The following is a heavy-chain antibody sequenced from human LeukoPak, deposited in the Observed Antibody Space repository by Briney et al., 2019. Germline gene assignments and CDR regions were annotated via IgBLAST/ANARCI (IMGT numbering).Heavy chain of an antibody. V-gene: IGHV1-2*02. Sequence: ASVKVSCKASGYTFTGYYMHWVRQAPGQGLEWMGWINPNSGGTNYAQKFQGRVTMTRDTSISTAYMELSRLRSDDTAVYYCARAVATIEEYLDYWGQGALVTVSS. D-gene: IGHD5-12*01. CDR1: GYTFTGYY. CDR2: INPNSGGT. CDR3: ARAVATIEEYLDY. J-gene: IGHJ4*02.